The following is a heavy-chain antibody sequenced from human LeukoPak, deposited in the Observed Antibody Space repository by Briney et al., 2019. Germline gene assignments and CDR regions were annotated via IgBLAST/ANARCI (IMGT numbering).Heavy chain of an antibody. CDR2: IYWDDDK. Sequence: SGATLVNPTQTLTLTCILSGFSVSSSGVGVGWTRQSPGKALEWLALIYWDDDKRYNPSLKSRLTITKDSSKNQVFLTMTDVDPVDTATYYCASRRGTYCTSFICREIDYWGQGILVTVSS. J-gene: IGHJ4*02. CDR1: GFSVSSSGVG. CDR3: ASRRGTYCTSFICREIDY. D-gene: IGHD2-8*01. V-gene: IGHV2-5*02.